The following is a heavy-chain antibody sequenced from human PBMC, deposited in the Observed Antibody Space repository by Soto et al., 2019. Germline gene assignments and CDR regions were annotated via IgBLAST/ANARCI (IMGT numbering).Heavy chain of an antibody. CDR2: IGAKGDAT. CDR3: VKVDWYAVDC. Sequence: GGDLRLSCSASGVTFQNYVIHWIRQAPGKGLEYVSAIGAKGDATYADSVKGRLSSSRDNCKNSLFIQMSNVTFEDTVHYLSVKVDWYAVDCWGQGALVTVSS. V-gene: IGHV3-64D*06. J-gene: IGHJ4*02. D-gene: IGHD2-2*01. CDR1: GVTFQNYV.